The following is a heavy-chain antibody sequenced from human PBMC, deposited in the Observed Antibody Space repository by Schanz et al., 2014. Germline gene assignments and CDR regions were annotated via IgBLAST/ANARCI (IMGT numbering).Heavy chain of an antibody. J-gene: IGHJ6*02. CDR2: ISYDGSHK. CDR3: ARDRQQLVGRIGYYYGMDV. V-gene: IGHV3-30*03. Sequence: VQLLESGGRLVQPGGSLRLSCAASGFTFSSYWMHWVRQAPGKGLEWVAVISYDGSHKDYADSVKGRFTISRDNSKNTLYLQMNSLRAEDTAVYYCARDRQQLVGRIGYYYGMDVWGQGTTVTVSS. CDR1: GFTFSSYW. D-gene: IGHD6-13*01.